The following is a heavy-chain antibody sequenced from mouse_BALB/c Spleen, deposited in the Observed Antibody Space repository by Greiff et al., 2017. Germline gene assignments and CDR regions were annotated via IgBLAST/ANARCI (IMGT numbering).Heavy chain of an antibody. CDR1: GFSLTGYG. Sequence: VKLQQSGPGLVAPSQSLSITCTVSGFSLTGYGVNWVRQPPGKGLEWLGMIWGDGSTDYNSALKSRLSISKDNSKSQVFLKMNSLQTDDTARYYCAREGIEITTVVAERDAMDYWGQGTSVTVSS. V-gene: IGHV2-6-7*01. J-gene: IGHJ4*01. D-gene: IGHD1-1*01. CDR2: IWGDGST. CDR3: AREGIEITTVVAERDAMDY.